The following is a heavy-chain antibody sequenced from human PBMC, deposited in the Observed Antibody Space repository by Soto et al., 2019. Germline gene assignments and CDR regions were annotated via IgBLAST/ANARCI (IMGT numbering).Heavy chain of an antibody. J-gene: IGHJ6*02. D-gene: IGHD3-10*01. CDR1: GFTFSSFW. CDR3: ARAVRSGSYPYYYYGLAV. Sequence: PGGSLRLSCAASGFTFSSFWMHWVRQAPGKGLVWVSRINSDGSSASYADSVKGRFTISRDNAKNTLYLQMNSLRAEDTAVYYCARAVRSGSYPYYYYGLAVWGQGTTVLVSS. V-gene: IGHV3-74*01. CDR2: INSDGSSA.